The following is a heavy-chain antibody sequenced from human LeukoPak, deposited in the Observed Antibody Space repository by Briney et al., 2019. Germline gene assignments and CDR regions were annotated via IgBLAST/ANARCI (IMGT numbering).Heavy chain of an antibody. CDR2: IKSKTDGGTT. CDR1: GFTFSNAW. J-gene: IGHJ4*02. D-gene: IGHD7-27*01. CDR3: ARDPNWGSPSGYFDY. Sequence: PGGSLRLSCAASGFTFSNAWMSWVRQAPGKGLEWVGRIKSKTDGGTTDYAAPVKGRFTISRDDSKNTLYLQMNSLRAEDTAVYYCARDPNWGSPSGYFDYWGQGTLVTVSS. V-gene: IGHV3-15*01.